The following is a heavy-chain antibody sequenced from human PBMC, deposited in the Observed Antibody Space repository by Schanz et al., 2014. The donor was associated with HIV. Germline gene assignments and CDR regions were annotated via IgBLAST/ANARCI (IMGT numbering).Heavy chain of an antibody. V-gene: IGHV3-23*01. J-gene: IGHJ4*02. CDR2: AGTGGDT. Sequence: EVQLLESGGGLVQPGGSLRLSCAASGFTFSTYAMSWVRQAPEKGLEWVSSAGTGGDTYYADSVKGRFTISRDNSKNTLYLQMNSLRAEDTAVYYCARGLGYWGQGTLVTVSS. CDR1: GFTFSTYA. CDR3: ARGLGY.